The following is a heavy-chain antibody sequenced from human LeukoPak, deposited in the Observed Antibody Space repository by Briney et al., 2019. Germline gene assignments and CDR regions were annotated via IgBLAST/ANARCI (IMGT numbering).Heavy chain of an antibody. V-gene: IGHV1-2*06. CDR1: GYTFTGYY. Sequence: ASVKVSCKASGYTFTGYYMHWGRQAPGQGLERMGRINPNSGGTNYAQKFQVRGTMTRDTSISTAYMELSRLRSDDTAVYYCARGNGYSSNDYWGQGTLVTVSS. J-gene: IGHJ4*02. CDR2: INPNSGGT. CDR3: ARGNGYSSNDY. D-gene: IGHD5-24*01.